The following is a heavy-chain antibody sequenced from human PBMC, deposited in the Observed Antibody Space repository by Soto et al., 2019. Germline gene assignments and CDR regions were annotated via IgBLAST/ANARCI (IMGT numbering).Heavy chain of an antibody. J-gene: IGHJ6*02. D-gene: IGHD2-2*01. CDR3: AKRECSSTSCSPGNYYYYYGMDV. V-gene: IGHV3-23*01. CDR2: ISGSGGST. Sequence: GGSLRLSCAASGFTFSSYAMSWVRQAPGKGLEWVSAISGSGGSTYYADSVKGRFTISRDNSKNTLYLQMNSLRAEDTAVYYCAKRECSSTSCSPGNYYYYYGMDVWGQGTTVTVSS. CDR1: GFTFSSYA.